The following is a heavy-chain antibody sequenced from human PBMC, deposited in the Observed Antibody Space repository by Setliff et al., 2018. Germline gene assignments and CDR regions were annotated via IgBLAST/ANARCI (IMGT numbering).Heavy chain of an antibody. J-gene: IGHJ4*02. Sequence: SETLSLTCTVSGGSISSYYWSWIRQPPGKRLEWIGYIYYSGSTNYNPSLEGRVTISVDTSKNQFSLRLNSATAADTAVYYCARLRGAFDYWGQGTLVTVS. D-gene: IGHD3-16*01. CDR2: IYYSGST. V-gene: IGHV4-59*01. CDR3: ARLRGAFDY. CDR1: GGSISSYY.